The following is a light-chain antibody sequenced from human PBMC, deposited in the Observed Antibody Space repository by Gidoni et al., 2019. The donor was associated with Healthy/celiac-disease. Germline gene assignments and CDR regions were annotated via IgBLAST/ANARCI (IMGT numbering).Light chain of an antibody. J-gene: IGKJ5*01. CDR1: QSISSA. V-gene: IGKV1-13*02. CDR2: DAS. CDR3: QQFNSYPPAVT. Sequence: AIQLTQSPYSLSASVGDRVTITCRASQSISSALAWYQQKPGKAPKLLIYDASSLESWVPSMFSGSGSGTDFTLTISSLQPEDLATYYCQQFNSYPPAVTFGQGTRLEIK.